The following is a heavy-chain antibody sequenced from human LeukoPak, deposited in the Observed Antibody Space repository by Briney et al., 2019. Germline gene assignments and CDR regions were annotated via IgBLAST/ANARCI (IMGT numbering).Heavy chain of an antibody. D-gene: IGHD7-27*01. CDR2: IHYTGAT. CDR3: ARGVLGPYYFDL. Sequence: SETLSLTCAVYGGTFRGYYWSWIRQPPGKGLEWIGEIHYTGATNYKRSLKSRVTISGDPSKNQVSLRVSSVTAADTAVYYCARGVLGPYYFDLWGRGTLVTVSS. CDR1: GGTFRGYY. V-gene: IGHV4-34*01. J-gene: IGHJ2*01.